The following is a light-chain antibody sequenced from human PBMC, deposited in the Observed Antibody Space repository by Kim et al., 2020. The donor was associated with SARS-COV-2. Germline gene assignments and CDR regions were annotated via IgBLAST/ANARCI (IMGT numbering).Light chain of an antibody. CDR1: QDITNY. J-gene: IGKJ5*01. CDR2: DAS. Sequence: ASVGDRVTITCQASQDITNYLNWYQQKPGKAPTLLIYDASTLETGVPSRFSGGGSGTDFTFTISSLQPEDIATYYCQQYDNFPITFGQGTRLEIK. CDR3: QQYDNFPIT. V-gene: IGKV1-33*01.